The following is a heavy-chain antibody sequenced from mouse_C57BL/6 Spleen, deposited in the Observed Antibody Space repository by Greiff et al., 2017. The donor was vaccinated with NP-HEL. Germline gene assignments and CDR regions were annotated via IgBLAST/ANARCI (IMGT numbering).Heavy chain of an antibody. CDR1: GFTFSDYG. V-gene: IGHV5-17*01. D-gene: IGHD1-1*01. Sequence: EVMLVESGGGLVKPGGSLKLSCAASGFTFSDYGMHWVRQAPEKGLEWVAYISSGSSTIYYADTVKGRFTISRDNAKNPLFLQMTSLRSEDTAMYYWARGNYYGSSLFAYWGQGTLVTVSA. J-gene: IGHJ3*01. CDR2: ISSGSSTI. CDR3: ARGNYYGSSLFAY.